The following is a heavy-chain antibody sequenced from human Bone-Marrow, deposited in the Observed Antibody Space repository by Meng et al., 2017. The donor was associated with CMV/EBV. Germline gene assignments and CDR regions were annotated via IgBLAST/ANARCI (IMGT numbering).Heavy chain of an antibody. CDR3: ARVRIAARPVKGTRLYHFDY. V-gene: IGHV4-34*01. Sequence: SETLSLTCAVYGGSFSGYYWSWIRQPPGKGLEWIGEINHSGSTNYNPSLKSRVTISVDTSKNQFSLKLSSVTAADTAVYYCARVRIAARPVKGTRLYHFDYWGQGTLVTVSS. J-gene: IGHJ4*02. CDR1: GGSFSGYY. D-gene: IGHD6-6*01. CDR2: INHSGST.